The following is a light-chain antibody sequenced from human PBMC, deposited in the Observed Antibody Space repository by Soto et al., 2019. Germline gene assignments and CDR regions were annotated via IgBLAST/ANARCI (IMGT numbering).Light chain of an antibody. CDR3: ETGGTGTVV. J-gene: IGLJ2*01. CDR2: LNSDGSH. CDR1: SGHSSYA. Sequence: QPVLTQSPSASASLGASVKLTCTLSSGHSSYAIAWHQQQPEKGPRYLLKLNSDGSHSKGDGIPDRFSGSSSGAERYLTISSLQSEDEADYYCETGGTGTVVFGGGTKVTGL. V-gene: IGLV4-69*01.